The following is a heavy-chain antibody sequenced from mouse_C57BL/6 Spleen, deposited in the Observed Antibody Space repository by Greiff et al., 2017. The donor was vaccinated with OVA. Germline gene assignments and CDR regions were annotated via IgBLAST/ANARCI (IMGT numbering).Heavy chain of an antibody. CDR2: INPSSGYT. J-gene: IGHJ2*01. CDR1: GYTFTSYW. D-gene: IGHD1-1*01. V-gene: IGHV1-7*01. Sequence: QVQLKESGADLAKPGASVKLSCKASGYTFTSYWMHWVKQRPGQGLEWIGYINPSSGYTKYNQKFKDKATLTADKSSSTAYMQLSSLTYEDSAVYYCARVAVVATKSFDYWGQGTTLTVSS. CDR3: ARVAVVATKSFDY.